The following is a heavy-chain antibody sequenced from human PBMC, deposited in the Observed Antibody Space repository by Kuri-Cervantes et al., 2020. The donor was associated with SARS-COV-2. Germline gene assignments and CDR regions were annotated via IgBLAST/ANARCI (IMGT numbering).Heavy chain of an antibody. J-gene: IGHJ2*01. CDR3: ARRGEADYWYFDL. Sequence: KVSCKGSGYSFTSYWIGWVRQMPGKGLEWMGIIYPGDSDTRYSPSFQGQVTISADKSISTAYLQWSSLKASDTAMYYCARRGEADYWYFDLWGRGTLVTVSS. V-gene: IGHV5-51*01. D-gene: IGHD3-10*01. CDR1: GYSFTSYW. CDR2: IYPGDSDT.